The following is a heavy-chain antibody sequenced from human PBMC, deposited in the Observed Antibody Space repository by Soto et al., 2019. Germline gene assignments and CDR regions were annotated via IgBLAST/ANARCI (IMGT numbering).Heavy chain of an antibody. CDR2: IFSNDEK. J-gene: IGHJ4*02. V-gene: IGHV2-26*01. CDR3: ARILRNNHHPPDY. CDR1: GISLSNDRTG. Sequence: SGPTLVNPTETLTLTCAVSGISLSNDRTGVSWIRQPPGKALEWLAHIFSNDEKSHSTSLKSRLTISKDTSKSQVVLTMTNVDPVDTATYYCARILRNNHHPPDYWGQGTLVTVSS.